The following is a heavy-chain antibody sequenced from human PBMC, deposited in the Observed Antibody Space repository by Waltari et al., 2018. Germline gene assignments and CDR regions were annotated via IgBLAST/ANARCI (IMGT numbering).Heavy chain of an antibody. CDR2: INHGGTT. Sequence: QVQLQQWGAGLVKPSETLSLPCAVYGASLRNYFWSWIRQAPGKGLEWIGEINHGGTTNSNPSLKSRVTISVDTSKSQFSLRLRSVTAADTAVYYCARGYSNGYGPGDSWGQGTLVTVSS. CDR3: ARGYSNGYGPGDS. CDR1: GASLRNYF. D-gene: IGHD5-18*01. J-gene: IGHJ4*02. V-gene: IGHV4-34*01.